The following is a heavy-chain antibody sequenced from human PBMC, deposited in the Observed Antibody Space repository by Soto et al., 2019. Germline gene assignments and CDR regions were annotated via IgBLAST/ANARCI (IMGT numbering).Heavy chain of an antibody. V-gene: IGHV1-46*01. J-gene: IGHJ6*02. CDR1: GYTFTSDY. D-gene: IGHD2-2*01. CDR2: INPSGGST. CDR3: ARECSSTSCSNYYYYGMDV. Sequence: GASVKLSCEASGYTFTSDYMHWLRQAPRQGLEWMGIINPSGGSTSYAQKYQGRVTMTRDTSTSTVYMELSSLRSDDTAVYSCARECSSTSCSNYYYYGMDVWAQGTTVTVSS.